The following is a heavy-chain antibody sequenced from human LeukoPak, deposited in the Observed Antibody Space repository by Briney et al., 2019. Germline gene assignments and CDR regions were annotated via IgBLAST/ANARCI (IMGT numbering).Heavy chain of an antibody. CDR3: ARDRTSCSDNICYDAFDI. CDR1: GFSLSGYW. J-gene: IGHJ3*02. V-gene: IGHV3-7*01. CDR2: IDRDGNKK. D-gene: IGHD2-2*01. Sequence: GGSLRLSCAASGFSLSGYWMTRVRQAPGKGLEWVANIDRDGNKKNHVDSVKGRFSISRDNDKNLLHPQMNSLRAEDTALYYCARDRTSCSDNICYDAFDIWGQGTMVIVSS.